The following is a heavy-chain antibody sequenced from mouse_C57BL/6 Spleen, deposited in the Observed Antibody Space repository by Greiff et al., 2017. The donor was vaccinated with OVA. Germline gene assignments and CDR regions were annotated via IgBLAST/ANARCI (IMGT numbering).Heavy chain of an antibody. J-gene: IGHJ3*01. D-gene: IGHD1-1*01. CDR2: IYPGDGGT. CDR3: AGYYGSSPLAY. V-gene: IGHV1-80*01. CDR1: GYAFSSYW. Sequence: QVQLKQSGAELVKPGASVKISCKASGYAFSSYWMNWVKQRPGKGLEWIGQIYPGDGGTNYNGKFKGKATLTADKSTSTAYMQLSSLTSEDSAVYFCAGYYGSSPLAYWGQGTLVTVSA.